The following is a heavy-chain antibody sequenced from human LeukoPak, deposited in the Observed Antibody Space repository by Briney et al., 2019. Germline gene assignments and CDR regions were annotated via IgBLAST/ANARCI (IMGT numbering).Heavy chain of an antibody. Sequence: ASVKVSCKASGYTFTGYYMHWVRQAPGQGLEWMGWINPNSGGTNYAQKFQGRVTMTRDTSISTAYMELSRLRSDDTAVYYCAREPTINYGDYVFDPWGQGTLVTVSS. CDR3: AREPTINYGDYVFDP. CDR2: INPNSGGT. J-gene: IGHJ5*02. V-gene: IGHV1-2*02. CDR1: GYTFTGYY. D-gene: IGHD4-17*01.